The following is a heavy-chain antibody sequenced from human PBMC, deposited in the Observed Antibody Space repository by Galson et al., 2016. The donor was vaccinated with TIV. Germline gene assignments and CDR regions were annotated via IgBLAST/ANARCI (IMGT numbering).Heavy chain of an antibody. V-gene: IGHV1-46*01. J-gene: IGHJ2*01. Sequence: SVKVSCKASGYTFTTYYIHWVRQAPGQGLEWVGVIDPSGGGTTYAQKFQARVTMTRDTSTSTVYMGLSSLKSEDTAVYYCTRDLGRRREYWGRGTLVTVSS. CDR3: TRDLGRRREY. CDR2: IDPSGGGT. D-gene: IGHD1-26*01. CDR1: GYTFTTYY.